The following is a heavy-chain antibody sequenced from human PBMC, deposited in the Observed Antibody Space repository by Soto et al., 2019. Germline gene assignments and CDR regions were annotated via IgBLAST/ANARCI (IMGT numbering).Heavy chain of an antibody. J-gene: IGHJ6*02. D-gene: IGHD2-15*01. V-gene: IGHV1-69*12. CDR3: ERGGDIVVVVAATPQRYYYYYGMDV. CDR1: GGTFSSYA. Sequence: QVQLVQSGAEVKKPGSSVKVSCKASGGTFSSYAISWVRQAPGHGLEWMGGIIPIFGTANYAQKFQGRVTITADESTSTAYMELSSLRCEDTAVYYCERGGDIVVVVAATPQRYYYYYGMDVWGQGTTVTVAS. CDR2: IIPIFGTA.